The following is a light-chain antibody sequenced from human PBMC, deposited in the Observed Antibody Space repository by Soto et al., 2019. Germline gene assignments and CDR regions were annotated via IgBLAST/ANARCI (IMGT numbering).Light chain of an antibody. Sequence: QSVLTQPASVSGSPGQSITISCTGTSSDVGGYNYVSWYQHHPGKAPKLMIYEVSDRPSGISNRSSGSKSGNTASLTISGLQAEDEADYYCSSYTSTTTYVFGTGTQLTVL. CDR3: SSYTSTTTYV. J-gene: IGLJ1*01. CDR2: EVS. V-gene: IGLV2-14*01. CDR1: SSDVGGYNY.